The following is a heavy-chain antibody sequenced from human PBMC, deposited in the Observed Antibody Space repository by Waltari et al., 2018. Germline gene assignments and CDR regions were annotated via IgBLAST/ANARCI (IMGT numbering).Heavy chain of an antibody. CDR3: ARERDGYNPLFDY. D-gene: IGHD5-12*01. J-gene: IGHJ4*02. Sequence: QVQLVQSGTEVKKPGSSVKVSCKASGGTFSSYAISWVRQAPGQGLEWRGGIIPIFGTANYAQKFQGRGTITADESTSTAYMELSSLRSEDTAVYYCARERDGYNPLFDYWGQGTLVTVSS. CDR1: GGTFSSYA. CDR2: IIPIFGTA. V-gene: IGHV1-69*12.